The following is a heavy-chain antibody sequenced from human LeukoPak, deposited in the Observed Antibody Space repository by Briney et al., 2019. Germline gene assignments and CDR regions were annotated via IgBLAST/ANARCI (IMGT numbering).Heavy chain of an antibody. D-gene: IGHD3-22*01. V-gene: IGHV3-48*01. Sequence: GGSLRLSCAASGFTFSSYSMNWVRQAPGKGLEWVSYISSSSSNIYYADSVKGRFTISRDNAKNSLYLQMNSLRAEDTAVYYCARDWDPYDSSGYYFDYWGQGTLVTVSS. J-gene: IGHJ4*02. CDR1: GFTFSSYS. CDR2: ISSSSSNI. CDR3: ARDWDPYDSSGYYFDY.